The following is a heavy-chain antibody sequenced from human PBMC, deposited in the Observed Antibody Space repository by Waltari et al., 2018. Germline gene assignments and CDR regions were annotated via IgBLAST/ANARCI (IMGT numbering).Heavy chain of an antibody. CDR2: VDPKDGET. D-gene: IGHD3-3*01. Sequence: EVQLVQSGAEVKKPGATVKISCKVSGYTFSDYYIHWVQQAPGQGLEWMGLVDPKDGETIYAEKFRDRITLTADTSTDTAYMELSSLSAEDTAVYYCATDLRCLEWLLGFNYWGQGTLVTVAS. CDR1: GYTFSDYY. CDR3: ATDLRCLEWLLGFNY. V-gene: IGHV1-69-2*01. J-gene: IGHJ4*02.